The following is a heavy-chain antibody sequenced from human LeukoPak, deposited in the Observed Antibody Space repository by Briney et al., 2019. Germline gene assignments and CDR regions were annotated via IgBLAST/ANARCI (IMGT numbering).Heavy chain of an antibody. CDR2: VNTNTGNP. CDR1: GNTFSSYA. Sequence: ASVKVSCKASGNTFSSYAMNWVRQAPGQGLEWMGWVNTNTGNPTYAQGFTGRFVFSFDTSVSTAYLQISGLKAEDTAIYYCARGYVPYSDYVYWSDPWGQGTLVTVSS. CDR3: ARGYVPYSDYVYWSDP. D-gene: IGHD4-11*01. J-gene: IGHJ5*02. V-gene: IGHV7-4-1*02.